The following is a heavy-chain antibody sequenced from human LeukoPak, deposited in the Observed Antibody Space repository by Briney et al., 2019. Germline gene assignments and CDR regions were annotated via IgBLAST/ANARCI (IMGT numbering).Heavy chain of an antibody. CDR2: IWYDGSNK. D-gene: IGHD6-19*01. CDR1: GFTFSNYG. V-gene: IGHV3-33*01. CDR3: ARWRAGIAVAVDY. J-gene: IGHJ4*02. Sequence: GGSLRLSCAASGFTFSNYGIHWVRQAPGKGLEWVALIWYDGSNKFYADSVKGRFTISRDNSKNTLYLQMNSLRAEDTAEYYCARWRAGIAVAVDYWGQGTLVTVSS.